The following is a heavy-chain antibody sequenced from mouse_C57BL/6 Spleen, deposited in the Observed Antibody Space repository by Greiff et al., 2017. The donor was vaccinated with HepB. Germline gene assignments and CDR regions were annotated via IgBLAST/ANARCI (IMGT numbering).Heavy chain of an antibody. V-gene: IGHV14-4*01. CDR3: TMGDYGNFAWFAY. CDR1: GFNIKDDY. CDR2: IDPENGDT. J-gene: IGHJ3*01. D-gene: IGHD2-1*01. Sequence: VQLQQSGAELVRPGASVKLSCTASGFNIKDDYMHWVKQRPEQGLEWIGWIDPENGDTEYASKFQGKATITADTSSNTAYLQLSSLTSEDTAVYYCTMGDYGNFAWFAYWGQGTLVTVSA.